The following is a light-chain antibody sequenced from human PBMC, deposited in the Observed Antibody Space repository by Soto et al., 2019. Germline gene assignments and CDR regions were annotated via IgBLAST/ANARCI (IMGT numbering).Light chain of an antibody. CDR3: QSFNNSLSALV. J-gene: IGLJ2*01. CDR1: SSNIGAGFD. V-gene: IGLV1-40*01. Sequence: QSVLTQPPSVSGAPGQRVTISCTGSSSNIGAGFDVHWYQQLPGTAPKLLIYANTNRPSGIPDRFSGSKSGTSASLAITGLPAEDEAEYYCQSFNNSLSALVFVGGTKLTVL. CDR2: ANT.